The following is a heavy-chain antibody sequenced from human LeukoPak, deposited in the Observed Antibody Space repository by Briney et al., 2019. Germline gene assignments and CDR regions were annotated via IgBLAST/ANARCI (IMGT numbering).Heavy chain of an antibody. V-gene: IGHV4-39*07. D-gene: IGHD6-19*01. Sequence: PSETLSLTCTVSGGSISSSSYYWGWIRQPPGKGLEWIGSIYYSGSTYYNPSLKSRVTISVDTSQNQFSLRLTSVTAADTAVYYCARGRGGGWYVPFDPWGQGTLVTVSS. CDR2: IYYSGST. CDR3: ARGRGGGWYVPFDP. CDR1: GGSISSSSYY. J-gene: IGHJ5*02.